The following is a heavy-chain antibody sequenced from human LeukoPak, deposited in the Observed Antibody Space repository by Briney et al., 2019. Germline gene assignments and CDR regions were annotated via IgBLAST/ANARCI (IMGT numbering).Heavy chain of an antibody. Sequence: GGSLRLSCAASGFTFSSYSMSWVRQAPGKGLEWVSAISGSGGSTYYADSVKGRFTISRDNSKNTLYLQMNSLRAEDTAVYYCAKSSRGSFGMDVWGQGTTVTVSS. V-gene: IGHV3-23*01. J-gene: IGHJ6*02. CDR3: AKSSRGSFGMDV. CDR1: GFTFSSYS. CDR2: ISGSGGST.